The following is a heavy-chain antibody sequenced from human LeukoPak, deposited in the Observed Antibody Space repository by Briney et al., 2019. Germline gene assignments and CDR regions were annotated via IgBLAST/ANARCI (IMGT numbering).Heavy chain of an antibody. Sequence: SETLSLTCTVSGGSISSSSYYWGWIRQPPGKGLEGIGSIYYSGSTYYNPSLKCRVTISVDTSKNQFSLQLSSVTAADTAVYYCASNNYDRSNREIDYWGQGTLVTVSS. D-gene: IGHD3-22*01. V-gene: IGHV4-39*01. CDR3: ASNNYDRSNREIDY. J-gene: IGHJ4*02. CDR1: GGSISSSSYY. CDR2: IYYSGST.